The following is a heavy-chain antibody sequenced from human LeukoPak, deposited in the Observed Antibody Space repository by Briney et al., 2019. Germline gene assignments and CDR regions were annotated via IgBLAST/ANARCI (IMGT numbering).Heavy chain of an antibody. J-gene: IGHJ4*02. CDR1: GGSIGSSYYY. CDR2: IYYSGST. Sequence: SETLSLTCTVSGGSIGSSYYYWGWIRQPPGRGLEWIGSIYYSGSTYYNLSLKSRVTISEDTSKNQFSLKLNSVTAADTAVYYCARHRIAARGSFDYWGQGTLVTVSS. CDR3: ARHRIAARGSFDY. V-gene: IGHV4-39*01. D-gene: IGHD6-6*01.